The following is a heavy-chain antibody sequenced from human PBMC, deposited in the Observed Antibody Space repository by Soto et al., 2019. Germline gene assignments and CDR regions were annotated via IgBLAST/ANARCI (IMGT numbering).Heavy chain of an antibody. Sequence: EVQLVESGGGLVQPGGSLRLSCVASGFIFNSYSMNWVRQAPGKGLEWISYINSGSTSVFYADSVKGRFSISGDNAKNSLYLQMNSLRAEGTAVYYCASSASPDAYWGQGTLVTVSS. CDR3: ASSASPDAY. J-gene: IGHJ4*02. CDR1: GFIFNSYS. D-gene: IGHD1-26*01. CDR2: INSGSTSV. V-gene: IGHV3-48*01.